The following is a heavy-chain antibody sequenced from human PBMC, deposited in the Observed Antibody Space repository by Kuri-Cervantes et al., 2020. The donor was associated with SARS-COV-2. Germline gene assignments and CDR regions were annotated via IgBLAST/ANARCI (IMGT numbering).Heavy chain of an antibody. CDR3: ARLYDSSGYYYPAFDY. CDR1: GGSISGSSYY. V-gene: IGHV4-39*01. Sequence: SETLSLTCTVSGGSISGSSYYWGWIRQPPGKGLEWIGSIHYSGSTYYNPSLKTRVTISVDTSKNQFSLRLSSVTAADTAAYYCARLYDSSGYYYPAFDYWGQGTLVTVSS. CDR2: IHYSGST. J-gene: IGHJ4*02. D-gene: IGHD3-22*01.